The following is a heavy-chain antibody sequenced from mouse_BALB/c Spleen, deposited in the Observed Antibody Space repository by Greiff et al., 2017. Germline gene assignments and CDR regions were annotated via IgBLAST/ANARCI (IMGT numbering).Heavy chain of an antibody. Sequence: LQQPGSELVRPGASVKLSCKASGYTFTSYWMHWVKQRPGQGLEWIGNIYPGSGSTNYDKKFKSKATLTVDTSSSTAYMQLSSLTSEDSAVYSCTRTGTVPFDYWGQGTTLTVSS. CDR1: GYTFTSYW. CDR2: IYPGSGST. D-gene: IGHD4-1*01. J-gene: IGHJ2*01. V-gene: IGHV1S22*01. CDR3: TRTGTVPFDY.